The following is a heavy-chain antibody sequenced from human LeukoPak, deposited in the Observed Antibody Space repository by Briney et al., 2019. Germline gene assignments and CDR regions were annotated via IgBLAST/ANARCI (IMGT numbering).Heavy chain of an antibody. Sequence: SETLSLTCAVYGGSFSGYYWSWIRQPPGKGLEWIGSIYHSGSTYYNPSLKSRVTISVDTSKNQFSLKLSSVTAADTAVYYCASGKYYYDSSGSDYWGQGTLVTVSS. CDR3: ASGKYYYDSSGSDY. CDR2: IYHSGST. J-gene: IGHJ4*02. CDR1: GGSFSGYY. V-gene: IGHV4-34*01. D-gene: IGHD3-22*01.